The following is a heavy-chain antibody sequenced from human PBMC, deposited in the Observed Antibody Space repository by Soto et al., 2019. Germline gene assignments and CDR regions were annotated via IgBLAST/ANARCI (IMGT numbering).Heavy chain of an antibody. J-gene: IGHJ5*02. D-gene: IGHD1-7*01. Sequence: PSETLSLTCTVSGGSMISYYWSWIRQPPGKGLEWIGYISSSGVTYYSPSLKSRVAISIDKSKNQLSLRLDSVTAADTAVYHCGRHLTIQNYFDPWGQETLVTVPS. CDR2: ISSSGVT. CDR3: GRHLTIQNYFDP. V-gene: IGHV4-4*09. CDR1: GGSMISYY.